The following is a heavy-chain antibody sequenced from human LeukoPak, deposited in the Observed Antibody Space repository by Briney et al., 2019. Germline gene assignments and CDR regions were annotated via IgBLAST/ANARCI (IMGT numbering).Heavy chain of an antibody. CDR3: AKDRNGYCTNGVCYNGNY. CDR1: GFTFSSYA. Sequence: AGGSLRLSCAASGFTFSSYAMSWVRQAPGKGLEWVSSISSSSYIYYADSVKGRFTISRDNSKNTLYLQINSLRAEDTAVYYCAKDRNGYCTNGVCYNGNYWGQGTLVTVSS. V-gene: IGHV3-23*01. D-gene: IGHD2-8*01. CDR2: ISSSSYI. J-gene: IGHJ4*02.